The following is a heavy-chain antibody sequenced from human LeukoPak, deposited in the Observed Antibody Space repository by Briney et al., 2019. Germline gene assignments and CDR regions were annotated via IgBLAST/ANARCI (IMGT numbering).Heavy chain of an antibody. CDR3: ARRLSGSRSHTFDY. CDR2: IKHTV. J-gene: IGHJ4*02. D-gene: IGHD3-10*01. Sequence: GGSLRLSCAASGFTVSDYYMCWIRQAQGKGLEWVSYIKHTVFYADSVKGRFTISRDNTKNSLYLQMSSLRAEDTAVYYCARRLSGSRSHTFDYWGQGTLVTVSS. CDR1: GFTVSDYY. V-gene: IGHV3-11*01.